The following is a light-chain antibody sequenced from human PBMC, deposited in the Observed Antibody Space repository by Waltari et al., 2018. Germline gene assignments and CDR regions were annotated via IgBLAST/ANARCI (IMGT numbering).Light chain of an antibody. CDR2: DTS. Sequence: EILLTQSPGTLSLSPGERATLSCRASQSVTRALAWYQQKPGQAPRLLIYDTSKRATGIPDRFSASGSGTDFSLTISRLEPEDFAVYYCQHYVRLPATFGQGTKVEIK. CDR1: QSVTRAL. V-gene: IGKV3-20*01. CDR3: QHYVRLPAT. J-gene: IGKJ1*01.